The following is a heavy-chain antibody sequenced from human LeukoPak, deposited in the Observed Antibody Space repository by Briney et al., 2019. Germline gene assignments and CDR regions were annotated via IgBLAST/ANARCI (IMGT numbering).Heavy chain of an antibody. CDR1: GFTFSSYS. Sequence: PGGSLRLSCAASGFTFSSYSMNWVRQAPGKGLEWVSSISSSSSYIYYADSVKGRFTISRDNAKNSLYLQMNSLRAEDTAVYYCARDAFLPMDTVTTIAFDIWGQGTMVTVSS. CDR2: ISSSSSYI. V-gene: IGHV3-21*01. J-gene: IGHJ3*02. D-gene: IGHD4-17*01. CDR3: ARDAFLPMDTVTTIAFDI.